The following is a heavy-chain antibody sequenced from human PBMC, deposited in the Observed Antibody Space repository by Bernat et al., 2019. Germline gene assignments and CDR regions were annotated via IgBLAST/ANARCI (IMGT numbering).Heavy chain of an antibody. J-gene: IGHJ4*02. Sequence: QVQLVQSGAEVKKPGASVKVSCKASGYTFTGYYMHWVRQAPGQGLEWMGWINPNSGGTNYAQKFQGWVTMTRDTSISTAYMEMSRLRSDDTAVYYCARDLGYGDTTDYVDDWGQGTLVTVSS. D-gene: IGHD4-17*01. V-gene: IGHV1-2*04. CDR3: ARDLGYGDTTDYVDD. CDR1: GYTFTGYY. CDR2: INPNSGGT.